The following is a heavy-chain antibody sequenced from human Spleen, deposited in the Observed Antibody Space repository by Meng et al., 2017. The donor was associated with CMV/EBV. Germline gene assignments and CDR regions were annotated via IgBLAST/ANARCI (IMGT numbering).Heavy chain of an antibody. CDR2: ISSSRSAI. D-gene: IGHD6-6*01. J-gene: IGHJ6*02. Sequence: GGSLRLSCAASKFTCNRYNMRWVRQAPGKGLQWVSYISSSRSAIFYADSVKGRFTISVDKSTSTAYLQWSSLKASDTAMYYCARQEYSSSSGMDVWGQGTTVTVS. CDR3: ARQEYSSSSGMDV. V-gene: IGHV3-48*01. CDR1: KFTCNRYN.